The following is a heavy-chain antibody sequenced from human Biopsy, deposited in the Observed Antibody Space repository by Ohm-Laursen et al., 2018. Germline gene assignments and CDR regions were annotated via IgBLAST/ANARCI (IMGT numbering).Heavy chain of an antibody. D-gene: IGHD1-1*01. CDR3: AADINVWNVNY. CDR1: GYTLTELS. J-gene: IGHJ4*02. V-gene: IGHV1-24*01. CDR2: FAPENGKT. Sequence: SVKVSCKVSGYTLTELSMHWVRQAPGKELEWMGGFAPENGKTVYAQNFQARVSMTEDTSTDTAYMELRSLRSEDTAVYYCAADINVWNVNYWGQGTQVTVSS.